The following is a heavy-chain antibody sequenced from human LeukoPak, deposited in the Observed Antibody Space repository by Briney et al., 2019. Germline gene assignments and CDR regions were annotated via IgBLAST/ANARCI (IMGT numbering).Heavy chain of an antibody. D-gene: IGHD3-3*01. CDR1: GGSISSYY. J-gene: IGHJ4*02. CDR2: IYYSGST. Sequence: SETLSLTCTVSGGSISSYYWSWIRQPQRKGLEWIGYIYYSGSTNYNPSLKSRVTISVDTSKNQFSLKLSSVTAADTAVYYCATGRFLEWPLDYWGQGTLVTVSS. CDR3: ATGRFLEWPLDY. V-gene: IGHV4-59*08.